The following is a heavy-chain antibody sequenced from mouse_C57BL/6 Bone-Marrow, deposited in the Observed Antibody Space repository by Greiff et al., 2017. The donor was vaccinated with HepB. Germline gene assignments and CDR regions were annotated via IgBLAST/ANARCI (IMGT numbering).Heavy chain of an antibody. Sequence: EVQLQESGGGLVQPGGSLSLSCAASGFTFTDYYMSWVRQPPGKALEWLGFIRNKANGYTTEYSASVKGRFTISRDNSQSILYLQMNALRAEDSATYYCARNCVSFDYWGQGTTLTVSS. D-gene: IGHD4-1*01. CDR3: ARNCVSFDY. V-gene: IGHV7-3*01. CDR2: IRNKANGYTT. J-gene: IGHJ2*01. CDR1: GFTFTDYY.